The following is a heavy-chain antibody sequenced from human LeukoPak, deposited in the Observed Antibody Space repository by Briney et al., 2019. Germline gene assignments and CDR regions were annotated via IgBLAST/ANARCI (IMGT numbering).Heavy chain of an antibody. V-gene: IGHV3-30*18. Sequence: GGSLRLSCAASRFTFSSYGIHWVRQAPGKGMEWVAFISFDGSNKYFAEPVKGRFTISRDNSKNTLYLQMNSLRAEDTAVYYCAKDSNWRLDFWSGDYFHWYFDLWGRGTLVTVSS. CDR3: AKDSNWRLDFWSGDYFHWYFDL. J-gene: IGHJ2*01. CDR2: ISFDGSNK. D-gene: IGHD3-3*01. CDR1: RFTFSSYG.